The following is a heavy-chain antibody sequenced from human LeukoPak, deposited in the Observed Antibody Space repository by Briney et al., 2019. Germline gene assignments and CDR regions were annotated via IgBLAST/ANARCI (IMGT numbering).Heavy chain of an antibody. CDR2: IIPILGIA. D-gene: IGHD6-19*01. CDR1: GGTFSSYA. J-gene: IGHJ5*02. CDR3: AKGRVVAGSKSLTYHWFDP. Sequence: SVKVSCKASGGTFSSYAISWVRQAPGQGLEWMGRIIPILGIANYAQKFQGRVTMTRDTSITTAYMGLSRLRSDDTAVYYCAKGRVVAGSKSLTYHWFDPWGQGTLVTVSS. V-gene: IGHV1-69*04.